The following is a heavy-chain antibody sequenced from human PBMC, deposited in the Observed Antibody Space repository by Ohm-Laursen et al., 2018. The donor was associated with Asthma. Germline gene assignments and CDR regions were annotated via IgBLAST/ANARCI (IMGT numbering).Heavy chain of an antibody. CDR3: AVRTTSAGFDV. Sequence: SLRLSCTAPGFTFRSYAIHWVRQAPGKGLEWVALISFDGSNKYYTDSVKGRFTISRDNSKNTLYLQMNSLRAQDTAVYYCAVRTTSAGFDVWGQGTTVTVSS. D-gene: IGHD1-1*01. J-gene: IGHJ6*02. CDR2: ISFDGSNK. CDR1: GFTFRSYA. V-gene: IGHV3-30-3*01.